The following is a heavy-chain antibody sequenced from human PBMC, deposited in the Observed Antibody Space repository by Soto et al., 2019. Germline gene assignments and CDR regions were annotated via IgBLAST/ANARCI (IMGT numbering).Heavy chain of an antibody. Sequence: QVQLVQSGAEVKKPGSSVKVSCKASGGTFSSYAISWVRQAPGQGLEWMGGIIPIFGTANYAQKFQGRVTSTADESTSTAYMELSSLRSEDTAVYYCARLREAAAGAYYFDYWGQGTLVTVSS. D-gene: IGHD6-13*01. CDR2: IIPIFGTA. CDR1: GGTFSSYA. J-gene: IGHJ4*02. CDR3: ARLREAAAGAYYFDY. V-gene: IGHV1-69*01.